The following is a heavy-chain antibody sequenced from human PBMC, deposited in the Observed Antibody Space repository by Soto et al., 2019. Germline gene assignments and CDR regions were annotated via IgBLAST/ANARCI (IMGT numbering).Heavy chain of an antibody. J-gene: IGHJ4*02. CDR2: IKQDGSEK. D-gene: IGHD2-2*01. CDR1: GFTFSSYW. Sequence: GGSLRLSCAASGFTFSSYWMSWVRQAPGKGLEWVANIKQDGSEKDYVDSVKGRFTISRDNAKNSLYLQMNSLRAEDTAVYYCAREALGYCSSTSCPFDYWGQGTLVTVSS. CDR3: AREALGYCSSTSCPFDY. V-gene: IGHV3-7*01.